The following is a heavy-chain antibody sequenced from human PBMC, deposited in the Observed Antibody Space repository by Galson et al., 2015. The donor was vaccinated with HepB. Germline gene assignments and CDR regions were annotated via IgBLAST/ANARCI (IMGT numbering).Heavy chain of an antibody. CDR1: GFTFSNYA. CDR2: MSYDGNNR. Sequence: SLRLSCAASGFTFSNYAMHWVRQAPGKGLEWVAVMSYDGNNRYYADSVKGRFTISRDNSKNTLYLQMNSLRPEDTAVYYCAREGRDYKTSQYYFDYWGQGTLVTVSS. V-gene: IGHV3-30-3*01. J-gene: IGHJ4*02. CDR3: AREGRDYKTSQYYFDY. D-gene: IGHD3-10*01.